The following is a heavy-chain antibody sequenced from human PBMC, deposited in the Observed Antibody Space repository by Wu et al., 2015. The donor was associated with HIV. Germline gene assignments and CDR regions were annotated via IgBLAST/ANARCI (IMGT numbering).Heavy chain of an antibody. V-gene: IGHV1-69*13. CDR2: IIPIFGTA. Sequence: QVQLVQSGAEVKKPGSSVKVSCKASGGTFSSYAISWVRQAPGQGLEWMGRIIPIFGTANYAQKFQGRVTITADESTSTAYMELSSLRSEDTAVYYCARAPIVVVTASDLNWFDPGAREPWSPSPQ. D-gene: IGHD2-21*02. CDR3: ARAPIVVVTASDLNWFDP. J-gene: IGHJ5*02. CDR1: GGTFSSYA.